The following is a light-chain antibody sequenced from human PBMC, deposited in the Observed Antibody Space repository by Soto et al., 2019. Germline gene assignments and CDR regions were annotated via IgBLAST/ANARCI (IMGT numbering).Light chain of an antibody. V-gene: IGLV2-23*01. Sequence: QSALTQPASVSGSPGQSITISCTGTSSDVGSYKFVSWYQQHPGKAPKLMIYEGSKRPSGVSNRFPGSKSGNTASLTISGLQAEDEADYYCCSYAGSSTLVFGGGTQLTVL. J-gene: IGLJ2*01. CDR2: EGS. CDR3: CSYAGSSTLV. CDR1: SSDVGSYKF.